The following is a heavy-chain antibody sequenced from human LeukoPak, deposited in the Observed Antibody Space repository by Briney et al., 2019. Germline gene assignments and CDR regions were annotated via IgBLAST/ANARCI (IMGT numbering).Heavy chain of an antibody. Sequence: PSETLSLTCAVYGGSFSGYYWSWIGQPPGKGLEWIGEINHSGSTNYNPSLKSRVTISVDTSKNQFSLKLSSVTAADTAVYYCARGTGAYCGGDCYFDYWGQGTLVTVSS. CDR2: INHSGST. V-gene: IGHV4-34*01. CDR3: ARGTGAYCGGDCYFDY. J-gene: IGHJ4*01. D-gene: IGHD2-21*02. CDR1: GGSFSGYY.